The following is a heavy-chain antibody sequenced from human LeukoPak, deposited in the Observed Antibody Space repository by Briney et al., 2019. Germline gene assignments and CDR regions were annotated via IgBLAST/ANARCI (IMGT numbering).Heavy chain of an antibody. CDR2: LYNSGNP. Sequence: SETLSLTGTVSGGSISTYYWIWIRQPPGKRLKWIGYLYNSGNPNYNPSLKSRVTISVDTSKNQFSLKVSSVTAADTAVYYCARTTVTSIAFDYWGQGTLVTVSS. CDR3: ARTTVTSIAFDY. CDR1: GGSISTYY. J-gene: IGHJ4*02. D-gene: IGHD4-11*01. V-gene: IGHV4-59*01.